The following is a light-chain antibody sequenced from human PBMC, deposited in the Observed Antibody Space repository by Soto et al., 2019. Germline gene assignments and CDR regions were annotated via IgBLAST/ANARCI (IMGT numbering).Light chain of an antibody. Sequence: SALTQPASGSGSPGQSITISCTGIRSDVGGYHYVSWYQQHPGKAPKLLIYDVSNRPSGVSNRFSGSKSGNTASLTISGLQAEDEADYSWSSYTSSSTTYVFVTGTKV. V-gene: IGLV2-14*01. CDR2: DVS. J-gene: IGLJ1*01. CDR3: SSYTSSSTTYV. CDR1: RSDVGGYHY.